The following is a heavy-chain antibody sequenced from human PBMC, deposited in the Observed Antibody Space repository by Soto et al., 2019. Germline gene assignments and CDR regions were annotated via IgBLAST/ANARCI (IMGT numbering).Heavy chain of an antibody. V-gene: IGHV6-1*01. CDR2: TYYRSKWYN. CDR3: ARDLSGFFQH. D-gene: IGHD3-3*02. Sequence: QVQLQQSGPGLVKPSQTLSLTCAISGDSVFSNSAAWNWIRQSPSRGLEWLGRTYYRSKWYNDYADSVRXXIXIXXATSKNLFSLHLNCVTPDDTAVYYCARDLSGFFQHWGLGTLVSVSS. J-gene: IGHJ1*01. CDR1: GDSVFSNSAA.